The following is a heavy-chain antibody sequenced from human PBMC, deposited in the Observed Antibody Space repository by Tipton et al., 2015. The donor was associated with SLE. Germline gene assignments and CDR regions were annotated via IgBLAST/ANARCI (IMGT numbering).Heavy chain of an antibody. J-gene: IGHJ3*02. CDR1: GCSISSYY. CDR3: ARVNSGWHGHDAFDI. CDR2: IYYSGST. V-gene: IGHV4-59*01. Sequence: TLSLTCTVSGCSISSYYWSWIRQPPGKGLEWIGYIYYSGSTSYHPSLKSRVTISVDTSKNQFSLKLSSVTAADTAVYYCARVNSGWHGHDAFDIWGQGTMVTVSS. D-gene: IGHD6-19*01.